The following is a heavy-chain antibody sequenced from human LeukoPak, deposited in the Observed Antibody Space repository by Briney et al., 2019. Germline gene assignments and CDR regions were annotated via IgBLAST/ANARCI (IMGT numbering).Heavy chain of an antibody. CDR2: INSDGSTT. D-gene: IGHD6-19*01. Sequence: PGGSLRLACAASELTFNSNWMHWVRQAPGKGLVWVSRINSDGSTTNYADSVKGRFTISRDNAKNTLYLQMSSLRAEDTAVYYCTSYTSGWNWGQGTLVTVSS. CDR1: ELTFNSNW. J-gene: IGHJ4*02. CDR3: TSYTSGWN. V-gene: IGHV3-74*01.